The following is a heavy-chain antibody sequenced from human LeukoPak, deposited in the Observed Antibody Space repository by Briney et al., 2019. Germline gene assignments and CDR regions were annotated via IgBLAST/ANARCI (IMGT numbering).Heavy chain of an antibody. V-gene: IGHV4-61*02. CDR3: AREFADDILTGYPKANYYYYYMDV. Sequence: SQTLSLTCTVSGGSISSGSYYWSWIRQPAGKGLEWIGRIYTSGSTNYNPSLKSRVTISVDTSKNQFSLKLSSVTAADTAVYYCAREFADDILTGYPKANYYYYYMDVWGKGTTVTISS. CDR1: GGSISSGSYY. CDR2: IYTSGST. D-gene: IGHD3-9*01. J-gene: IGHJ6*03.